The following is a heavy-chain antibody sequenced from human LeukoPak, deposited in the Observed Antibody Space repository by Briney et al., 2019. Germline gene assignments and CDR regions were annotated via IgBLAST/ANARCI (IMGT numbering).Heavy chain of an antibody. V-gene: IGHV4-59*01. Sequence: PSETLSLTXTVSGGSISSYYWSWIRQPPGKGLEWTGYIYYSGSTNYNPSLKSRVTISVDTSKNQFSLKLSSVTAADTAVYYCATTAYYDFWSGYYISGPSAEYLQHWGQGTLVTVSS. CDR1: GGSISSYY. J-gene: IGHJ1*01. CDR2: IYYSGST. CDR3: ATTAYYDFWSGYYISGPSAEYLQH. D-gene: IGHD3-3*01.